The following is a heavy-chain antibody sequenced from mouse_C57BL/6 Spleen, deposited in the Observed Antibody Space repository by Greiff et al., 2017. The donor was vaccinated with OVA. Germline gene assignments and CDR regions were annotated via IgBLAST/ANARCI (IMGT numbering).Heavy chain of an antibody. CDR3: ARQGLGRDDY. V-gene: IGHV1-50*01. Sequence: QVQLKQPGAELVKPGASVKLSCKASGYTFTSYWMQWVKQRPGQGLEWIGEIDPSDSYTNYNQKFKGKATLTVDTSSSTAYMQLSSLTSEDSAVYYCARQGLGRDDYWGQGTTLTVSS. D-gene: IGHD4-1*01. J-gene: IGHJ2*01. CDR2: IDPSDSYT. CDR1: GYTFTSYW.